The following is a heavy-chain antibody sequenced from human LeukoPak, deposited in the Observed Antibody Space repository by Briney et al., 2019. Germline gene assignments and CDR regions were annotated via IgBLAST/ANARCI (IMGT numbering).Heavy chain of an antibody. V-gene: IGHV3-30*04. CDR1: GFTFSSYA. CDR2: ISYDGSNK. Sequence: GGSLRLSCAASGFTFSSYAMHWVRQAPGKGLEWVAVISYDGSNKYYADSVKGRFTISRDNPKNTLYLQMNSLRPEDTAVYYCARSPSDGYNYLDYWGQGTLVTVSS. D-gene: IGHD5-24*01. CDR3: ARSPSDGYNYLDY. J-gene: IGHJ4*02.